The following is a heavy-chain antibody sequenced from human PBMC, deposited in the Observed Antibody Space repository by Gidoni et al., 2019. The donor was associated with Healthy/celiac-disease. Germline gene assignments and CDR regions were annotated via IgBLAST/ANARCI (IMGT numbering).Heavy chain of an antibody. CDR2: IYYSGST. CDR1: GGSISSGGYY. Sequence: GGSISSGGYYWSWIRQHPGKGLEWIGYIYYSGSTYYSPSLKSRVTIAVDTSKNQFSLKLSSVTAADTAVYYCARASYPDCSGGSCYWYFDLWGRGTLVTVSS. J-gene: IGHJ2*01. V-gene: IGHV4-31*02. CDR3: ARASYPDCSGGSCYWYFDL. D-gene: IGHD2-15*01.